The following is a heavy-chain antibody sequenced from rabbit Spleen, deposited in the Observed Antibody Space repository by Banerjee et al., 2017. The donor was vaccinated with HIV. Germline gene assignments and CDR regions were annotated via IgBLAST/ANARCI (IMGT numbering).Heavy chain of an antibody. CDR2: IFTAGGST. CDR1: GFAFTSDY. J-gene: IGHJ6*01. Sequence: QLEETGGGLVQPGGSLTLSCKASGFAFTSDYMTWFRRAPGEGVEWIGLIFTAGGSTAYASGVNGRFTIASDNAQNTVQLQMNSLTAADTATDLCARACDTDEDGGDYARLDLWGPGTLVTVS. V-gene: IGHV1S7*01. D-gene: IGHD2-1*01. CDR3: ARACDTDEDGGDYARLDL.